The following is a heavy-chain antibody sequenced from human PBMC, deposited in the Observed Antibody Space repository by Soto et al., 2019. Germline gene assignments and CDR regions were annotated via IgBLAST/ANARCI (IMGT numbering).Heavy chain of an antibody. D-gene: IGHD6-13*01. CDR2: INAGNGNT. Sequence: ASVKVSCKASGYTFTSYVMHWVRQAPGQRLEWMGWINAGNGNTKYSQKFQGRVTITRDTSASTAYMELSSLRSEDTAVYYCARVYLSSSWYDPWGQGTLVTVSS. J-gene: IGHJ5*02. CDR1: GYTFTSYV. CDR3: ARVYLSSSWYDP. V-gene: IGHV1-3*01.